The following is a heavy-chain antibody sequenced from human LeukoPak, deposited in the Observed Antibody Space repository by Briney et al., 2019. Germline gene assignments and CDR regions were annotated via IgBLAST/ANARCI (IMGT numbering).Heavy chain of an antibody. CDR1: GFTFSSYA. D-gene: IGHD4-17*01. Sequence: GGSLRLSCAASGFTFSSYAMTWVRQAPGKGLEWVSAISGSAGSTYYADSAKGRFTISRDNSKNTLYLQMSSLRAEDTAVYYCARDYGDYCDYWGQGTLVTVSS. J-gene: IGHJ4*02. CDR2: ISGSAGST. V-gene: IGHV3-23*01. CDR3: ARDYGDYCDY.